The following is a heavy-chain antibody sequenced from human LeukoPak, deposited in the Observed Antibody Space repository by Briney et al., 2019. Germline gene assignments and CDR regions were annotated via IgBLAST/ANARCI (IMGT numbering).Heavy chain of an antibody. J-gene: IGHJ4*02. D-gene: IGHD5-18*01. CDR2: IYTSGST. CDR1: GGSISSYY. V-gene: IGHV4-4*07. Sequence: SETLSLTCTVSGGSISSYYWSWIRQPAGKGLEWIGRIYTSGSTNYNPSLKSRVTISVDTSKNQFSLKLSSVTAADTAVYYCARIKGSGYSYGKGRYYFDYWGQGTLVTVSS. CDR3: ARIKGSGYSYGKGRYYFDY.